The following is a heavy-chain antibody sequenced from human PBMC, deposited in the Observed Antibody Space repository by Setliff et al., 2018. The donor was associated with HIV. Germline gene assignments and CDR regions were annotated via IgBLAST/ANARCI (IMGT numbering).Heavy chain of an antibody. J-gene: IGHJ4*02. V-gene: IGHV4-34*01. CDR3: ARQYGDYALGY. Sequence: SETLSLTCAVYGGSFGAYYWNWIRQPPGKGLEWIGEIDHTGSANYNPSLKSRVTISIDTSKKQFSLRLTSVTAADTAVYYCARQYGDYALGYWGQGTLVTVS. D-gene: IGHD4-17*01. CDR1: GGSFGAYY. CDR2: IDHTGSA.